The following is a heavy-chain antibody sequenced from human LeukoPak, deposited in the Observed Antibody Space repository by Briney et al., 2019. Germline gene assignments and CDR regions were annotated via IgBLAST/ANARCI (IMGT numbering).Heavy chain of an antibody. Sequence: SVKVSCKASGGTFSSYAISWVRQAPGQGLEWMGGIIPIFGTANYAQKFQGRVTITADKSTSTAYMELSSLRSEDTAVYYCARSLEALWFGEFDYWGQGTLVTVSS. CDR3: ARSLEALWFGEFDY. CDR1: GGTFSSYA. J-gene: IGHJ4*02. CDR2: IIPIFGTA. V-gene: IGHV1-69*06. D-gene: IGHD3-10*01.